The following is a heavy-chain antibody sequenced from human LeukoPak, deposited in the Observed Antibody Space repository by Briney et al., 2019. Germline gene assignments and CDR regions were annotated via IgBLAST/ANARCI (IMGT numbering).Heavy chain of an antibody. CDR2: IYYSGST. Sequence: SETLSLTCTVSGGSISSYYWSWIRQPPGKGLEWIGYIYYSGSTNYNPSLKSRVTISVDTSKNQFSLKLSSVTAADTAVYYCARYRGWPPKVYFVYWGQGTLVTVSS. J-gene: IGHJ4*02. CDR1: GGSISSYY. CDR3: ARYRGWPPKVYFVY. V-gene: IGHV4-59*01. D-gene: IGHD1-26*01.